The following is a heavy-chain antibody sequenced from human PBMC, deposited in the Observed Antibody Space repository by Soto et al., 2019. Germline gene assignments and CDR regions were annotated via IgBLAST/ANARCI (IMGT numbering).Heavy chain of an antibody. CDR2: INPNSGGT. J-gene: IGHJ5*02. V-gene: IGHV1-2*02. CDR1: GFSFTDYD. D-gene: IGHD1-26*01. CDR3: APDLIYSGGQFTSYNCFDP. Sequence: QVQLVQSGAELKKPGASVKVSCKATGFSFTDYDLHWGRQAPGQGPEWMGWINPNSGGTNYAQNCTGRVTMTRDTSITTASMELRRLRSDDTAVYYCAPDLIYSGGQFTSYNCFDPWGQGTLVTVSP.